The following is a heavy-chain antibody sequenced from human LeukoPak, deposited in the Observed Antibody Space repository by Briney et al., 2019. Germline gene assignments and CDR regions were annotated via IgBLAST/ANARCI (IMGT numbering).Heavy chain of an antibody. CDR3: AREGAWSQFYFDY. J-gene: IGHJ4*02. Sequence: GESLKISCKGSAYTSKYWIGWVRQMPGKGLEWMGIIYPSDSDTRYSPSFQGQVTISADKSISTAYLQWDSLKASDAAMYYCAREGAWSQFYFDYWGQGTLVAVSS. CDR2: IYPSDSDT. CDR1: AYTSKYW. V-gene: IGHV5-51*01. D-gene: IGHD2-8*01.